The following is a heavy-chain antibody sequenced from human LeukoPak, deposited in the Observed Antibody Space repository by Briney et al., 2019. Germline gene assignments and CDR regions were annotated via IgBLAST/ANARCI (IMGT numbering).Heavy chain of an antibody. D-gene: IGHD6-13*01. V-gene: IGHV5-10-1*01. CDR3: ARHAKAYGSSCDY. J-gene: IGHJ4*02. CDR2: IDPSDSYT. Sequence: GASLRISGKGSGYRFTTYWISWGRQMPGKGREWMGRIDPSDSYTNYSPSFQGHVTISADKSFSTAYLQWTSLKASDTAMYYCARHAKAYGSSCDYWGQGTLVTVSS. CDR1: GYRFTTYW.